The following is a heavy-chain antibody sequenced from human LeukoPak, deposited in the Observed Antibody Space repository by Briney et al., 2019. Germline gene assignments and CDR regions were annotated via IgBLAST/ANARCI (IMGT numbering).Heavy chain of an antibody. CDR3: ARDYDRSGYYSPDAFDI. D-gene: IGHD3-22*01. J-gene: IGHJ3*02. CDR2: INHSGST. CDR1: GGPFSGYY. Sequence: RASETLSLTCAVYGGPFSGYYWSWIRQPPGKGLEGIGEINHSGSTNYNPSLKSRVTISVDTSKKQFPLKLSSVTGADTAVYYCARDYDRSGYYSPDAFDIWGQGTMVTVSS. V-gene: IGHV4-34*01.